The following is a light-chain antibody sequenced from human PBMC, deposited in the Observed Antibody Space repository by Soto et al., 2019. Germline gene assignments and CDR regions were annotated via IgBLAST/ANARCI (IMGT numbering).Light chain of an antibody. J-gene: IGLJ1*01. Sequence: QSALTQPASVSGSPGQSSTISCTGTSSDVGGYNYVSWYQQQPGKAPKLMIYDVSNRPSGVSNRFSGSKSGNTASLTISGLQAEDEADYYCSSYTSSNTYVFGTGTKVTVL. CDR2: DVS. CDR3: SSYTSSNTYV. CDR1: SSDVGGYNY. V-gene: IGLV2-14*01.